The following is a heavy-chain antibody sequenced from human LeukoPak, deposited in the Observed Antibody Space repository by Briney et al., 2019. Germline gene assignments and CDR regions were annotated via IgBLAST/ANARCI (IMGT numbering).Heavy chain of an antibody. CDR1: GFTLSNYG. V-gene: IGHV3-23*01. CDR3: AKDSGYDWPQYYFDY. D-gene: IGHD5-12*01. Sequence: GGTLRLSCAGSGFTLSNYGMSWVRQAPGKGLEWVSAISGSGGSTYYADSVKGRFTISRDNSKNTLYLQMNSLRAEDTAVYYCAKDSGYDWPQYYFDYWGQGTLVTVSS. CDR2: ISGSGGST. J-gene: IGHJ4*02.